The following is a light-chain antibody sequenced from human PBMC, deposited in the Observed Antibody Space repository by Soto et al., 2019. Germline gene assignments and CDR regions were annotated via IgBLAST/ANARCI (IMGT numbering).Light chain of an antibody. CDR2: CNS. CDR3: QSFDIRLSGWV. Sequence: QSVLTQPPSVSGAPGQRVTISCTGSSSNIGSGYDVHWYQQLPGTAPKILIYCNSNRPSGVPDRFSGSKSGTSASLAITGLQAEAEANYYCQSFDIRLSGWVFGGGTKLTVL. CDR1: SSNIGSGYD. V-gene: IGLV1-40*01. J-gene: IGLJ3*02.